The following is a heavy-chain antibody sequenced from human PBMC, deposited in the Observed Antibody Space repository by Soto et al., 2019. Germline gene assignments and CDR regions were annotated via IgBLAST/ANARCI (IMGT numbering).Heavy chain of an antibody. V-gene: IGHV4-30-2*01. CDR3: ARDKITGLFDY. CDR1: GGSVSSGGYS. Sequence: SETLSLTCAVSGGSVSSGGYSWSWIRQPPGKGLEWIGYIYNSGSTYYNPSLKSRVNISVDRSKNQFSLKLTSVTAADTAVYYCARDKITGLFDYWGQGTLVTVSS. J-gene: IGHJ4*02. D-gene: IGHD2-8*02. CDR2: IYNSGST.